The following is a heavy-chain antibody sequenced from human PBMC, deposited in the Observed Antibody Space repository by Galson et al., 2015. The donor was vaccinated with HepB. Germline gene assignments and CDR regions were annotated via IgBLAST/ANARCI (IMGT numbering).Heavy chain of an antibody. CDR2: INPNTGGT. J-gene: IGHJ4*02. V-gene: IGHV1-2*06. Sequence: VKVSCKASGYTFIGYYMHWVRQAPGQGLEWMGRINPNTGGTNYAQKFQGRVTMTRDTSISTAYMDLSSLRSDDTAVYYCARFLWSGYHPAYYFDSWGQGTLVTVSS. CDR1: GYTFIGYY. CDR3: ARFLWSGYHPAYYFDS. D-gene: IGHD3-3*01.